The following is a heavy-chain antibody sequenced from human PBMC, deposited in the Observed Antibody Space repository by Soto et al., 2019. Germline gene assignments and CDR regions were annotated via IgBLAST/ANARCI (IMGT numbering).Heavy chain of an antibody. D-gene: IGHD5-18*01. CDR1: GYTFTSYG. CDR3: ARDTLLVDTAMIDFFDF. CDR2: ISAYNGNT. Sequence: GASVKVSCKASGYTFTSYGISWVRQAPGQGLEWMGWISAYNGNTNYAQKLQGRVTMTTDTSTSTAYRELRSLRSDDTAVYYCARDTLLVDTAMIDFFDFSRQRSLVTVSS. V-gene: IGHV1-18*01. J-gene: IGHJ4*01.